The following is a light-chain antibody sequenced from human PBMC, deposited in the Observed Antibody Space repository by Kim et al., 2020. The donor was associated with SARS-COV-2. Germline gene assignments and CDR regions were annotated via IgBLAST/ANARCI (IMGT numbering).Light chain of an antibody. J-gene: IGKJ1*01. V-gene: IGKV1-27*01. Sequence: DIQLTQSPSSVSASVGDTVTISCRASQGVRRHLAWYLSKPGSPPKLLISDASILHSGVSRRFSATGSGTDFSLTITSLQPEDVGTYYCQKCDTAPWTFGPGTKVDIK. CDR3: QKCDTAPWT. CDR1: QGVRRH. CDR2: DAS.